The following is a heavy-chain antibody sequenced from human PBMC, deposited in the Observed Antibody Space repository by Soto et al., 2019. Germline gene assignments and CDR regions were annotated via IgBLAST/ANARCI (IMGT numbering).Heavy chain of an antibody. V-gene: IGHV3-74*01. CDR2: IVGDGSAT. D-gene: IGHD5-18*01. CDR1: GFTFSSYW. CDR3: ARGARIDLWDYGMDV. J-gene: IGHJ6*02. Sequence: EVQLMESGGGLVQPGGSLRLSCEASGFTFSSYWMHWGRQAPGKGLVWVSRIVGDGSATSYADSVKGRFTISRDNAKNTVYLQMTSLRAEDTAVYYCARGARIDLWDYGMDVWGQGTTVTVSS.